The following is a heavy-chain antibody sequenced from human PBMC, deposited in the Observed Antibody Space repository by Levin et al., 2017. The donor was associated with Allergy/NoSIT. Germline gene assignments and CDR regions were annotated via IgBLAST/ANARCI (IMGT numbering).Heavy chain of an antibody. CDR3: ARDPFLRGLSARPNFDL. CDR2: IWNDGSNK. CDR1: GFTFSSYG. V-gene: IGHV3-33*01. J-gene: IGHJ4*02. D-gene: IGHD2-2*02. Sequence: GGSLRLSCAASGFTFSSYGMHWVRQAPGKGLEWVVTIWNDGSNKFYADSVQGRFTISRDNSKNTQDLLMNSLRPEDTDVYYCARDPFLRGLSARPNFDLWGQGILVTVSA.